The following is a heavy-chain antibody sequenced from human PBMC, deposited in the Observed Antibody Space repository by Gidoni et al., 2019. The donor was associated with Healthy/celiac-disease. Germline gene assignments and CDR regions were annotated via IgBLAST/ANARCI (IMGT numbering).Heavy chain of an antibody. CDR1: GFTFSDYY. CDR2: ISSSSSYT. J-gene: IGHJ4*02. V-gene: IGHV3-11*06. D-gene: IGHD2-21*02. CDR3: AREGNLAYCGGDCYHLDY. Sequence: SGFTFSDYYMSWIRQAPGKGLEWVSYISSSSSYTNYADSVKGRFTISRDNAKNSLYLQMNSLRAEDTAVYYCAREGNLAYCGGDCYHLDYWGQGTLVTVSS.